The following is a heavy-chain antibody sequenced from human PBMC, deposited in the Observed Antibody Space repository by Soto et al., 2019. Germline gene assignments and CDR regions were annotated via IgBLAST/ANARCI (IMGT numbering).Heavy chain of an antibody. CDR1: GGSFSGYY. CDR2: INHSVGT. V-gene: IGHV4-34*01. D-gene: IGHD3-3*01. J-gene: IGHJ4*02. CDR3: ATAHYDFWSGFSQKYYFDY. Sequence: SETLSLTCAVYGGSFSGYYRNWIRQSPGKGLEWIGDINHSVGTNYNPSLKSRVTISLDTSKNQFSLRLSSVTAADTAVYYCATAHYDFWSGFSQKYYFDYWGQGTQVTVSS.